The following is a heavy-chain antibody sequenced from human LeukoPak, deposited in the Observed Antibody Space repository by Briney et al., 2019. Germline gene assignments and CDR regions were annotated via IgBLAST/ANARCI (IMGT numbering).Heavy chain of an antibody. Sequence: PGGSLRLSCTASGFTFGDYAMSRFRQAPGKGLEWVSSISSSSSYIYYADSVKGRFTISRDNAKNSLYLQMNSLRAEDTAVYYCARDLGGSGSWSIDYWGQGTLVTVSS. CDR1: GFTFGDYA. V-gene: IGHV3-21*01. CDR2: ISSSSSYI. D-gene: IGHD3-10*01. J-gene: IGHJ4*02. CDR3: ARDLGGSGSWSIDY.